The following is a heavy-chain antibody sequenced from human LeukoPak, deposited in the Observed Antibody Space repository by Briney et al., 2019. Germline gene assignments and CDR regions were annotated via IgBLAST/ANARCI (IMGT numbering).Heavy chain of an antibody. CDR1: GFTFSSYE. V-gene: IGHV3-48*03. Sequence: PGGSLRLSCAASGFTFSSYEMNWVRQAPGKGLEWGSYISSSGSTIYYADSVKGRFTTSRDNAKNSLYLQMNSLRAEDTAVYYCAELGITMIGGVWGKGTTVTISS. CDR3: AELGITMIGGV. CDR2: ISSSGSTI. J-gene: IGHJ6*04. D-gene: IGHD3-10*02.